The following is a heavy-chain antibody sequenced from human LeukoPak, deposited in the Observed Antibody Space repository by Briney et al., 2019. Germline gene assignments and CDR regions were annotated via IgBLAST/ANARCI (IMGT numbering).Heavy chain of an antibody. Sequence: SETLSLTCTVSGGSISSSSYYWSWIRQPPGKGLEWIGYIYYSGSTNYNPSLKSRVTISVDTSKNQFSLKLSSVTAADTAVYYCARGYYGSGSYYMDYWGQGTLVTVSS. CDR3: ARGYYGSGSYYMDY. CDR2: IYYSGST. D-gene: IGHD3-10*01. V-gene: IGHV4-61*01. CDR1: GGSISSSSYY. J-gene: IGHJ4*02.